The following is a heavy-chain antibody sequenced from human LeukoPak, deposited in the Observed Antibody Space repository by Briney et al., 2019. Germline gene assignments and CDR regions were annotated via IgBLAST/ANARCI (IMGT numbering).Heavy chain of an antibody. CDR1: GFAFNTYA. Sequence: GGSLRLSCEASGFAFNTYAMHWVRQAPGKGLEWVTLIWHDGSHKFYIDSVRGRFTISRDNSKNTVYLQMNGLRAEDTAVYYCAREIFGSGSYPDDWGQGTLVAVSS. J-gene: IGHJ4*02. CDR2: IWHDGSHK. D-gene: IGHD3-10*01. V-gene: IGHV3-33*01. CDR3: AREIFGSGSYPDD.